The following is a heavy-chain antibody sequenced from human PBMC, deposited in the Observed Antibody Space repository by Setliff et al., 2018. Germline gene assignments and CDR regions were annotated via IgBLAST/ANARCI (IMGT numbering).Heavy chain of an antibody. CDR2: TFPMFDRP. D-gene: IGHD6-13*01. V-gene: IGHV1-69*13. J-gene: IGHJ6*02. Sequence: SVKVSCKTSGGSFKNHAITWVRQAPGQGLEWMGGTFPMFDRPNYAQKFQARVTITADESTNTAYIEIRSLRSEDTAVYYCARGNMDVVAAGGKYSGMDVWGQGTMVTVSS. CDR1: GGSFKNHA. CDR3: ARGNMDVVAAGGKYSGMDV.